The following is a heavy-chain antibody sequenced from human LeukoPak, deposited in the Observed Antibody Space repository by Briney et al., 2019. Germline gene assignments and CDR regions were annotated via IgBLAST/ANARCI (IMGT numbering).Heavy chain of an antibody. CDR1: GYTFTSYA. D-gene: IGHD5-24*01. CDR2: IIPIFGTA. CDR3: ARDVVATTYYYYMDV. Sequence: SVKVSCKASGYTFTSYAISWVRQAPGQGLEWMGGIIPIFGTANYAQKFQGRVTITADKSTSTAYMELSSLRSEDTAVYYCARDVVATTYYYYMDVWGKGTTVTVSS. J-gene: IGHJ6*03. V-gene: IGHV1-69*06.